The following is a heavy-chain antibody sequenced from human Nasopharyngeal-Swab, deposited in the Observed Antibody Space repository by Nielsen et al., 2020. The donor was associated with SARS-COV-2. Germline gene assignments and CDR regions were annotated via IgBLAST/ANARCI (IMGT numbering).Heavy chain of an antibody. V-gene: IGHV3-74*01. J-gene: IGHJ6*02. CDR1: GFTFSSYW. CDR2: INSDGSST. CDR3: ARVRGGVPAEMNYGMDV. D-gene: IGHD2-2*01. Sequence: GRSLRLSCAASGFTFSSYWMHWVRQAPGKGLVWVSRINSDGSSTSYADSVKGRFTISRDNAKNTLYLQMNSLRAEDTAVYYCARVRGGVPAEMNYGMDVWGQGTTVTVSS.